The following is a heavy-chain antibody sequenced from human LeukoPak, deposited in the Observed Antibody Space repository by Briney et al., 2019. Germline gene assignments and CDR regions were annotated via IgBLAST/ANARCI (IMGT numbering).Heavy chain of an antibody. J-gene: IGHJ6*03. Sequence: PGGSLRLSCAASGFTFSSYGMHWVRQAPGKGLEWVAVISYDGSNKYYADSVKGRFTISRDNSKNTLYLQMNSLRAEDTAVYYCARKRAYYMDVWGKGTTVTAPS. CDR3: ARKRAYYMDV. CDR1: GFTFSSYG. CDR2: ISYDGSNK. V-gene: IGHV3-30*03.